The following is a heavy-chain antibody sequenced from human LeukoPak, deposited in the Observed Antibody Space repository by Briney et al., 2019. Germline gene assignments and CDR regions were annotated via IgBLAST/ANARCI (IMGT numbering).Heavy chain of an antibody. Sequence: GGSLRLSCATSGFTFSDYYMSWIRQAPGKGLEWVSYISSSGSTIYYADSVKGRFTISRDNAKNSLYLQMNSLRAEDTAVYYCAREMWRGFVDYWGQGTLVTVSS. D-gene: IGHD3-3*01. CDR2: ISSSGSTI. CDR1: GFTFSDYY. V-gene: IGHV3-11*01. J-gene: IGHJ4*02. CDR3: AREMWRGFVDY.